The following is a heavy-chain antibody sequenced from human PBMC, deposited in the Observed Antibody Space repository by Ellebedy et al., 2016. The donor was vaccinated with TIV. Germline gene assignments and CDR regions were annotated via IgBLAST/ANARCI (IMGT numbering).Heavy chain of an antibody. J-gene: IGHJ4*02. CDR3: ARDNYDILTGYYVGLDS. Sequence: SETLSLTCTVSGGSISSYFWNWIRQPPGKGLEWIGYIHYSGSTNYNPSLKSRVTISVDTSKNQFSLKLKSVTAADTAVYYCARDNYDILTGYYVGLDSWGQGTLVTVSS. V-gene: IGHV4-59*12. CDR1: GGSISSYF. D-gene: IGHD3-9*01. CDR2: IHYSGST.